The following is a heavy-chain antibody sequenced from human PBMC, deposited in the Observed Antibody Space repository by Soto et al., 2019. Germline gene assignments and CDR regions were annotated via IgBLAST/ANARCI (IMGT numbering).Heavy chain of an antibody. CDR1: GFTFSSYA. J-gene: IGHJ6*02. CDR2: ISYDGSNK. CDR3: ARDLVNYDFWSGYYEYYYYYGMDV. D-gene: IGHD3-3*01. Sequence: LRLSCAASGFTFSSYAMHWVRQAPGKGLEWVAVISYDGSNKYYADSVKGRFTISRDNSKNTLYLQMNSLRAEDTAVYYCARDLVNYDFWSGYYEYYYYYGMDVWGQGTTVTVSS. V-gene: IGHV3-30-3*01.